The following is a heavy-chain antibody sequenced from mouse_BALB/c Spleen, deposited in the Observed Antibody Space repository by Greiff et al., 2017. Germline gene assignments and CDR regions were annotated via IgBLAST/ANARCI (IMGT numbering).Heavy chain of an antibody. CDR2: ISSGSSTI. CDR1: GFTFSSFG. J-gene: IGHJ4*01. V-gene: IGHV5-17*02. CDR3: ARGAHYYAMDY. Sequence: EVMLVESGGGLVQPGGSRKLSCAASGFTFSSFGMHWVRQAPEKGLEWVAYISSGSSTIYYADTVKGRFTISRDNPKNTLFLQMTSLRSEDTAMYYCARGAHYYAMDYWGQGTSVTVSA.